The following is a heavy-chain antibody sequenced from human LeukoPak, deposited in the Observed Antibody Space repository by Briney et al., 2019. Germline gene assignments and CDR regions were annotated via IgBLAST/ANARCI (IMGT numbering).Heavy chain of an antibody. D-gene: IGHD6-19*01. CDR1: GLIVTSNY. Sequence: GSLRLSCAGSGLIVTSNYMSWTRQPPGKGLEWIGSIYYSGSTYYNPSLKSRVTISVNTSKNQFSLKLSSVTAADTAVYYCARDSGLDGSGWPNPTFDYWGQGTLVTVSS. CDR3: ARDSGLDGSGWPNPTFDY. V-gene: IGHV4-38-2*02. CDR2: IYYSGST. J-gene: IGHJ4*02.